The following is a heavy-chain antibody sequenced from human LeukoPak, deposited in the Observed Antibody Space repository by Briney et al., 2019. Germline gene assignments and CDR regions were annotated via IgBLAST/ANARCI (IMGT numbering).Heavy chain of an antibody. CDR1: GFTFDDYA. V-gene: IGHV3-9*01. D-gene: IGHD1-26*01. J-gene: IGHJ4*02. CDR2: ISWNSGSI. Sequence: GWSLRLSCAASGFTFDDYAMHWVRQAPGKGLEWVSGISWNSGSIGYADSVKGRFTISRDNAKNSLYLQMNSLRAEDTALYYCAKGSRGSFSYFDYWGQGTLVTVSP. CDR3: AKGSRGSFSYFDY.